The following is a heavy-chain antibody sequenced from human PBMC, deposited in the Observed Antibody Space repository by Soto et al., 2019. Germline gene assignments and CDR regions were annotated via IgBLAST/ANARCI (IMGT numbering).Heavy chain of an antibody. CDR2: INAGNGNT. V-gene: IGHV1-3*01. J-gene: IGHJ3*02. D-gene: IGHD4-17*01. CDR1: GYTFTSYA. CDR3: ARDGADGYYGGNSGECAFDI. Sequence: ASVKVSCKASGYTFTSYAMHWVRQAPGQRLEWMGWINAGNGNTKYSQKFQGRVTITRDTSASTAYMELSSLRSEDTAVYYCARDGADGYYGGNSGECAFDIWGQGTRVTVSS.